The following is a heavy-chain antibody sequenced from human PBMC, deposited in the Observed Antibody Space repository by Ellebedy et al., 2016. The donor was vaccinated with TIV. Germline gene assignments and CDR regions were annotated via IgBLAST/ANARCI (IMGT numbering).Heavy chain of an antibody. V-gene: IGHV3-30*02. J-gene: IGHJ3*02. D-gene: IGHD1-7*01. CDR3: VVPWNYYAFDI. Sequence: GGSLRLSCAVSGIAFSMYGIHWVRQAPGKGLEWVAVIWRDGSMKYYVDSVKGRFTISRDNSKNTVSLQMNNLRSEDTALDFCVVPWNYYAFDIWGQGTMVNVTS. CDR1: GIAFSMYG. CDR2: IWRDGSMK.